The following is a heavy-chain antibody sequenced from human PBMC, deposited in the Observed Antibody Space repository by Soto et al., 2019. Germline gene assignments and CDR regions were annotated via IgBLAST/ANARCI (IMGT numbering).Heavy chain of an antibody. CDR1: GGSFSGYY. Sequence: SETLSLTCAVYGGSFSGYYWSWIRQPPGKGLEWIGEINHSGSTNYNPSVKSRVTISVDTSKNQFSLKLSSVTAADTAVYYCARAPRIVGATDAFDIWGQGSMVTVSS. V-gene: IGHV4-34*01. D-gene: IGHD1-26*01. CDR3: ARAPRIVGATDAFDI. J-gene: IGHJ3*02. CDR2: INHSGST.